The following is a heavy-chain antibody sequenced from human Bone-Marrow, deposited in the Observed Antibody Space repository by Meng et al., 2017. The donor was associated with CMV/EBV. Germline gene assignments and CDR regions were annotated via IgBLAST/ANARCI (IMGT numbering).Heavy chain of an antibody. CDR3: ASRTIFGVVRRYGMDV. CDR2: ISSSSSYI. Sequence: GGSLRLSCAASGFTFSSYSMNWVRQAPGKGLEWVSSISSSSSYIYYADSVKGRFTISRDNAKNSLYLQMNSLRAEDTAVYYCASRTIFGVVRRYGMDVWGQGTTVTVSS. D-gene: IGHD3-3*01. V-gene: IGHV3-21*01. J-gene: IGHJ6*02. CDR1: GFTFSSYS.